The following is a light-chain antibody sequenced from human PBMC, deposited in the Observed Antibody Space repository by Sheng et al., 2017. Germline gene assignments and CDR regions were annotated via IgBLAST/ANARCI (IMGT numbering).Light chain of an antibody. CDR1: DIGDYG. CDR3: QAWDGATDQFV. CDR2: EDT. Sequence: SSALAQPPSVSVAPGQTATISCGGKDIGDYGVNWYQQRSGQAPVLLVYEDTGRPSGIAERFSGSISGNTATLTISRVDAGDEADYYCQAWDGATDQFVFGAGTKVTVL. J-gene: IGLJ1*01. V-gene: IGLV3-21*02.